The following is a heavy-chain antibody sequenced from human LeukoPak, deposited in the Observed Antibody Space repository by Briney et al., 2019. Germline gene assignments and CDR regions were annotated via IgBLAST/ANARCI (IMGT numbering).Heavy chain of an antibody. CDR3: ANTLYNWNYYAFDI. Sequence: GGSLRLSCAASGFTFSSYGMHWVRQVPGKGLEWVAFIRYDGSNKYYADSVKGRFTISRDNSKNTLYLQMNSLRAEDTAVYYCANTLYNWNYYAFDIWGQGTMVTVSS. V-gene: IGHV3-30*02. D-gene: IGHD1-7*01. J-gene: IGHJ3*02. CDR2: IRYDGSNK. CDR1: GFTFSSYG.